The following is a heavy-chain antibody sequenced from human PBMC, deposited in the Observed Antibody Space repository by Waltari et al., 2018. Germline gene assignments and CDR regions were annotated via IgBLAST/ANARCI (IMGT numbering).Heavy chain of an antibody. V-gene: IGHV3-48*01. CDR1: GFTFSSYS. CDR3: ARPTDAAMTGGFDY. D-gene: IGHD5-18*01. J-gene: IGHJ4*02. Sequence: EVQLVESGGGLVQPGGSLRLSCAASGFTFSSYSMNWVRQAPGKGLEWVSYISSSSSTIYYADSVKGRFTISRDNAKNSLYLQMNSLRAEDTAVYYCARPTDAAMTGGFDYWGQGTLVTVSS. CDR2: ISSSSSTI.